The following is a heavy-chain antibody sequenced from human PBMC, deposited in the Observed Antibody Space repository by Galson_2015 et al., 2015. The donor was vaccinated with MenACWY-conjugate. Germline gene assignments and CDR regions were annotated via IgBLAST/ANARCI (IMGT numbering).Heavy chain of an antibody. J-gene: IGHJ4*02. CDR2: IKEDGSKK. CDR3: AVSITMFDS. D-gene: IGHD3-3*01. Sequence: SLRLSCAASGFSFSTYWMSWVRQAPGKGLEWVANIKEDGSKKYYEDSVKGRFTVSRDNAKNSLYLQMTSLRAEDTAVYYCAVSITMFDSWGQGTLVTVSS. V-gene: IGHV3-7*03. CDR1: GFSFSTYW.